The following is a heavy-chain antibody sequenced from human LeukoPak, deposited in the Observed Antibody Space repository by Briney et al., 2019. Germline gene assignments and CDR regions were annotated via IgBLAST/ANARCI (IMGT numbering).Heavy chain of an antibody. J-gene: IGHJ5*02. Sequence: ASVKVSCKASGYTFTWYDMNRVRQAPGQGLEWMGWMNPNNGNTGYTQKFQGRVTITRNTSISTAYMALSSLRSEDTAVYYCARGRITGSHDWFDPWGQGTLVTVSS. CDR3: ARGRITGSHDWFDP. CDR2: MNPNNGNT. CDR1: GYTFTWYD. D-gene: IGHD1-20*01. V-gene: IGHV1-8*03.